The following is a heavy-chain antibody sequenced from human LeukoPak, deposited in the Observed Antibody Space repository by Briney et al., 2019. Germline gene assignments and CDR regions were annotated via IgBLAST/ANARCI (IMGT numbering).Heavy chain of an antibody. CDR2: IVVGSGNT. V-gene: IGHV1-58*01. J-gene: IGHJ6*02. D-gene: IGHD1-26*01. Sequence: SVKVSCKASGFTFTSSAVQWVRQARGQRLEWIGWIVVGSGNTNYAQKFQERVTITRDMSTSTAYMELSSLRSEDTAVYYCAASVPSRWDHYFYYGMDYWGQGTMVTVSS. CDR1: GFTFTSSA. CDR3: AASVPSRWDHYFYYGMDY.